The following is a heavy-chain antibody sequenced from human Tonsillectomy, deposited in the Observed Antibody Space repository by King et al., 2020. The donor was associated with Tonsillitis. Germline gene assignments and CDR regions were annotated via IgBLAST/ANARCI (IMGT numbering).Heavy chain of an antibody. Sequence: QLQESGSGLVKPSQNLSLTCAVPGGSISSGGYSWSWIRQPPGKGLEWIGYIYHSGSTYYNPSLKSRVTISVDRSKNQFSLKLSSVTAADTAVYYCARGGDYDILTAHYWFDPWGQGTLVTVSS. D-gene: IGHD3-9*01. CDR2: IYHSGST. CDR1: GGSISSGGYS. J-gene: IGHJ5*02. V-gene: IGHV4-30-2*01. CDR3: ARGGDYDILTAHYWFDP.